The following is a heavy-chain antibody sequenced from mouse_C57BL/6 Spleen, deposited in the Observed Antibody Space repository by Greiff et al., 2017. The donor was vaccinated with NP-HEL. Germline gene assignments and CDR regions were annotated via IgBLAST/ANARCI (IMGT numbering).Heavy chain of an antibody. Sequence: VQLQQPGAELVRPGSSVKLSCKASGYTFPSYWMHWVKQRPLQGLEWIGIIDPSDSETHYNQKFKDKATLTVDKSSSTAYMQLSSLTSEDSAVYYCARSYYSNLYYYAMDYWGQGTSVTVST. CDR1: GYTFPSYW. V-gene: IGHV1-52*01. CDR3: ARSYYSNLYYYAMDY. CDR2: IDPSDSET. J-gene: IGHJ4*01. D-gene: IGHD2-5*01.